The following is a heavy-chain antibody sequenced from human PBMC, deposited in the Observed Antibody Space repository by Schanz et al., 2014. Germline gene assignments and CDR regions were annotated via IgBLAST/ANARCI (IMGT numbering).Heavy chain of an antibody. CDR1: TSIFNHAW. J-gene: IGHJ4*02. CDR2: ISASGGDT. CDR3: ARSRSGFYFDY. V-gene: IGHV3-23*04. D-gene: IGHD1-26*01. Sequence: EVQLVESGGGLVQPGGSLRLSCAASTSIFNHAWMSWVRQAPGKGLEWLSVISASGGDTYYADSVKGRFTISRDNAKNSLYLQMNSLRAEDTAVYYCARSRSGFYFDYWGQGTLVTVSS.